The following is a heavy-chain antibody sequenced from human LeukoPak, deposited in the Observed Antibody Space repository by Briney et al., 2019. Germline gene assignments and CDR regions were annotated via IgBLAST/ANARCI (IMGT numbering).Heavy chain of an antibody. CDR1: GCSFNSYW. Sequence: ESLKISCKGSGCSFNSYWIGWVRQMPGKGLEWMGIIYLGDSDTRYSPSFQGQVTISADKSISTAYLQWSSLKASDTAMYYCARHPSYTSGWPLDYWGQGTLVTVSS. D-gene: IGHD6-19*01. J-gene: IGHJ4*02. CDR2: IYLGDSDT. V-gene: IGHV5-51*01. CDR3: ARHPSYTSGWPLDY.